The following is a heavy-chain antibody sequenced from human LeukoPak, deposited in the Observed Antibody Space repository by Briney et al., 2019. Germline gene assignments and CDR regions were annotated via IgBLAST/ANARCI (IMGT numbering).Heavy chain of an antibody. CDR1: GGSISSNTYY. V-gene: IGHV4-39*07. J-gene: IGHJ4*02. CDR2: VYYSGST. Sequence: SETLSLTCTVSGGSISSNTYYWGWIRQPPGKGLQWLGTVYYSGSTYYNPSLKSRVTISVDTSKNQFSLKLTSVTAADTALYYCARVDTSGAYYYDSGGYGYFDYWGQGTLVTVSS. CDR3: ARVDTSGAYYYDSGGYGYFDY. D-gene: IGHD3-22*01.